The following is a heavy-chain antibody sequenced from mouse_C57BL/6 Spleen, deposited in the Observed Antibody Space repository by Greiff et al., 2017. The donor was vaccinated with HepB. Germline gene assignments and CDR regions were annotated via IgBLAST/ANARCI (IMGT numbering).Heavy chain of an antibody. Sequence: QVQLQQPGAELVRPGSSVKLSCKASGYTFTSYWMHWVKQRPIQGLEWIGNIDPSDSETHYNQKFKDKATLTVDKSSSTAYMQLSSLTSEDSAVYYCARFNYGSSYGWYFDVWGTGTTVTVSS. CDR3: ARFNYGSSYGWYFDV. D-gene: IGHD1-1*01. J-gene: IGHJ1*03. CDR1: GYTFTSYW. V-gene: IGHV1-52*01. CDR2: IDPSDSET.